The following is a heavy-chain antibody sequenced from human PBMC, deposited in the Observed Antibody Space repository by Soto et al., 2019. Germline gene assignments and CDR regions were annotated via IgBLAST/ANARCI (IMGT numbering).Heavy chain of an antibody. CDR3: ARLRSSECSGNLDY. D-gene: IGHD1-26*01. V-gene: IGHV3-9*01. CDR2: LGWNSGDI. Sequence: PGGSLRLSCVASGFRFDGHAMHWVRQTPGKGLEWVSGLGWNSGDIDYADFVKGRFTISRDNAKNSLYLQMNSLRAEDTALYYCARLRSSECSGNLDYWGEGT. CDR1: GFRFDGHA. J-gene: IGHJ4*02.